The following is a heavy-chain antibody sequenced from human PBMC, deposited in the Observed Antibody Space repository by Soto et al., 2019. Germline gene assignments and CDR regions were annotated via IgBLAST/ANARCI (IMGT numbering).Heavy chain of an antibody. CDR3: ARGHDYGGNSDAYDI. J-gene: IGHJ3*02. CDR2: ILPIFGTA. CDR1: GGTFSTSS. V-gene: IGHV1-69*06. Sequence: GASVKVSCKASGGTFSTSSINWLRQAPGQRPEWMGNILPIFGTADYAQKFRDRVTITADKSTNTAYMELRSLFSEDAAVYYCARGHDYGGNSDAYDIWGQGTVVPVSS. D-gene: IGHD4-17*01.